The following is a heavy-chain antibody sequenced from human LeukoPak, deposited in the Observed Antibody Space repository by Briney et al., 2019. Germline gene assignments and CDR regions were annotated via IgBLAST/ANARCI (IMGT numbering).Heavy chain of an antibody. CDR2: ISGSGGST. V-gene: IGHV3-23*01. Sequence: PGGSLRLSCAASGFTFSSYNMSCVRQAPGKGLEWVSGISGSGGSTYYADSVKGRFTISRDNSKNTEYLQMNSLRAEDTAVYYCAKEIVVVPAPVGYFDLWGRGTLVTVSS. CDR3: AKEIVVVPAPVGYFDL. D-gene: IGHD2-2*01. CDR1: GFTFSSYN. J-gene: IGHJ2*01.